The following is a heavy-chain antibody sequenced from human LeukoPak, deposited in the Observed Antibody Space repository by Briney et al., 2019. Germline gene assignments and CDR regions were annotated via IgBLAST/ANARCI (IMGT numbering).Heavy chain of an antibody. CDR3: ARELELGTNAFDI. CDR2: IDSSSLFI. V-gene: IGHV3-21*01. D-gene: IGHD1-1*01. Sequence: TGGSLRLSCTASGFTFTNYAMSWVRQAPGKGLEWVSSIDSSSLFIYYAVSVRGRFTISRDNPKTSLSLQMNSLRAEDTAVYYCARELELGTNAFDIWGQGTLVTVSS. J-gene: IGHJ3*02. CDR1: GFTFTNYA.